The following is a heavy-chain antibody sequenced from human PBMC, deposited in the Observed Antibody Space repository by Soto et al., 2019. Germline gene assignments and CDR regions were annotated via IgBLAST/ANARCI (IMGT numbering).Heavy chain of an antibody. CDR2: ISYDGSNK. CDR3: ARDSRPGGSLSY. CDR1: GFTFSSYA. J-gene: IGHJ4*02. Sequence: HPGGSLRLSCAASGFTFSSYAMHWVRQAPGKGLEWVAVISYDGSNKYYADSVKGRFTISRDNSKNTLYLQMNSLRAEDTAVYYCARDSRPGGSLSYWGQGTLVTVSS. V-gene: IGHV3-30-3*01. D-gene: IGHD2-15*01.